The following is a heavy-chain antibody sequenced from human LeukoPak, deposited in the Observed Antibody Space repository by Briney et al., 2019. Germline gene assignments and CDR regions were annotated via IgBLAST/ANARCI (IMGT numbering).Heavy chain of an antibody. D-gene: IGHD4-17*01. Sequence: GGSLRLSCAASEFTFNTYAMSWVRQAPGKGLEWVSAISGSGGSTYYADSVKGRFTISRDNSKNTLYLQMNSLRAEDTAVYYCAKMLGLRYFDYWGQGTLVTVSS. CDR3: AKMLGLRYFDY. CDR2: ISGSGGST. V-gene: IGHV3-23*01. CDR1: EFTFNTYA. J-gene: IGHJ4*02.